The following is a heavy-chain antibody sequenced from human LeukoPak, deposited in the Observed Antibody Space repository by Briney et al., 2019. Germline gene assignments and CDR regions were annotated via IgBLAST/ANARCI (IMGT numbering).Heavy chain of an antibody. CDR3: ATTQNWAEFDY. J-gene: IGHJ4*02. CDR2: INPDSGGT. D-gene: IGHD7-27*01. Sequence: GASVKVSCKASGYTFTGYYIHWVRQALGQGLEWMGSINPDSGGTNYAQKFQGRVTMTRDTSISTAYMELSRLRSDDTAVYYCATTQNWAEFDYWGQGTLVTVSS. CDR1: GYTFTGYY. V-gene: IGHV1-2*02.